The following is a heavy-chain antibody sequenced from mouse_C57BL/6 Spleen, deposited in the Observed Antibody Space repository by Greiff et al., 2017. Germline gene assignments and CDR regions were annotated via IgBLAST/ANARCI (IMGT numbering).Heavy chain of an antibody. D-gene: IGHD2-4*01. Sequence: QVQLKQSGPELVKPGASVKISCKASGYAFSSSWMNWVKQRPGKGLEWIGRIYPGDGDTNYNGKFKGKDTLTADKSSSTAYMQLSSLTSEDAAVYFCARGDYDYGPYWGQGTSGTVSS. CDR1: GYAFSSSW. CDR3: ARGDYDYGPY. V-gene: IGHV1-82*01. CDR2: IYPGDGDT. J-gene: IGHJ4*01.